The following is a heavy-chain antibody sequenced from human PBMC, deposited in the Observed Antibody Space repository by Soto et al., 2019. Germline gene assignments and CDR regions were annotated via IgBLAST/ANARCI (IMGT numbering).Heavy chain of an antibody. J-gene: IGHJ6*02. V-gene: IGHV1-69*08. CDR3: ARRRYCGYDCYHKHYYGMDV. Sequence: QVQLVQSGAELKKTGSSVTVSCRASGDTFSSYAVNWVRQAPGRGLEWMGRIITVLGTTDYAQNFKGRVTITAEKSTNTVYRELSSLRSDDTAVYYCARRRYCGYDCYHKHYYGMDVWGQGTTVTVAS. CDR1: GDTFSSYA. D-gene: IGHD2-21*01. CDR2: IITVLGTT.